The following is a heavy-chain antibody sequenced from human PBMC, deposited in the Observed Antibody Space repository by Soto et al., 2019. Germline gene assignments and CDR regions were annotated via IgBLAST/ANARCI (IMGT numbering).Heavy chain of an antibody. J-gene: IGHJ5*02. CDR1: GYTFTSYG. D-gene: IGHD2-2*01. CDR3: ARDPCSSTSCYRDWFDP. V-gene: IGHV1-18*01. Sequence: ASVKVSCKASGYTFTSYGISWVRQAPGQGLEWMGWISAYNGNTNYAQNLQGRVTMTTDTSTSTAYMEMRSMRSDDTDVYYCARDPCSSTSCYRDWFDPWGQGTLVTVSS. CDR2: ISAYNGNT.